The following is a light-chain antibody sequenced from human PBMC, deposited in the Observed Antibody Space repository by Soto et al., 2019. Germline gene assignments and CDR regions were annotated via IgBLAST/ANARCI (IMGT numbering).Light chain of an antibody. J-gene: IGLJ2*01. CDR3: QSYYSRLNGVV. Sequence: QSVLTQPPSVSGAPGQRVTISCTGSSSNIGAGYVVSWYQQIPGTAPKLLIYDNTNRPSGVPDRFSGSKSGTSASLAITGLQAEDEADYYCQSYYSRLNGVVFGGGTKLTVL. CDR1: SSNIGAGYV. CDR2: DNT. V-gene: IGLV1-40*01.